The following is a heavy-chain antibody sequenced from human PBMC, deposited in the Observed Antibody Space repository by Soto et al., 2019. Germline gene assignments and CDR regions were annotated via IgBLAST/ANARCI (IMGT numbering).Heavy chain of an antibody. CDR1: VFTFSSYA. D-gene: IGHD6-13*01. J-gene: IGHJ4*02. V-gene: IGHV3-23*01. CDR3: AKDFGYSPPFPFDY. CDR2: ISGSGGST. Sequence: GALRLSCAAPVFTFSSYAMRWVRQAPGKGLEWVSAISGSGGSTYYADSVKGRFTISRDNSKNTLYLQMNSLRAEDTAVYYCAKDFGYSPPFPFDYWGQGTLVTVSS.